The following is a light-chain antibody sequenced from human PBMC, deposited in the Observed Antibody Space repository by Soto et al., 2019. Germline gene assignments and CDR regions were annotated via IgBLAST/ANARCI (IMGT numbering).Light chain of an antibody. J-gene: IGKJ1*01. CDR1: QSIGDS. CDR2: DVS. V-gene: IGKV1-5*01. Sequence: DIQVTQTTSTLSASVGDRVTITCRASQSIGDSLAWYQQKPGKAPYLLISDVSSLERGVPSRFSGSGSGTEFTLTISSMQPDDFATFYCQQYNGYSRTFGQGAKV. CDR3: QQYNGYSRT.